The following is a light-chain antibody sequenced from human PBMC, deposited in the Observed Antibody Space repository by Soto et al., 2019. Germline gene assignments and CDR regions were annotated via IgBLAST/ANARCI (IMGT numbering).Light chain of an antibody. Sequence: AIQMTQSPSSLSASVGDRVTVTCRASQGIRNDLGWYQQKPGKAPKMLIFAASNLQSGVPSRFSGNASGTTFTLTISSLQPEDVATYYCLQDHTYPWTFGQGTKVNIK. V-gene: IGKV1-6*01. CDR3: LQDHTYPWT. CDR2: AAS. CDR1: QGIRND. J-gene: IGKJ1*01.